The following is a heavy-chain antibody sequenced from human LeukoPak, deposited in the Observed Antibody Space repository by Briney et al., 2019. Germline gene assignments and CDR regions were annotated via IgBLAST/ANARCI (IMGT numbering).Heavy chain of an antibody. Sequence: GGSLRLSCATSGFTFSGSAIHWVRQASGKGLEWVGRIRSKANSYATTDAASVKGRFTISRDDSKNTAYLQMNSLKTEDTAVYYCTRPSYDSSVSGVVYWGQGTLVTVST. CDR3: TRPSYDSSVSGVVY. J-gene: IGHJ4*02. D-gene: IGHD3-22*01. CDR1: GFTFSGSA. CDR2: IRSKANSYAT. V-gene: IGHV3-73*01.